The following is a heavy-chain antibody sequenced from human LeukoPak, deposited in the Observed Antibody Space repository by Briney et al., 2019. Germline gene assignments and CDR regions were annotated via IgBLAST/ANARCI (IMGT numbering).Heavy chain of an antibody. D-gene: IGHD6-13*01. CDR2: ISSSSSTI. Sequence: PGGSLRLSCAASGFTFSSYSMNWVRQAPGKGLEWVSYISSSSSTIYYADSVKGRFTISRDNAKNSLYLQMNSLRAEDTAVYYCARDPSSSWARHDAFDIWGQGTMVTVSS. V-gene: IGHV3-48*01. CDR3: ARDPSSSWARHDAFDI. CDR1: GFTFSSYS. J-gene: IGHJ3*02.